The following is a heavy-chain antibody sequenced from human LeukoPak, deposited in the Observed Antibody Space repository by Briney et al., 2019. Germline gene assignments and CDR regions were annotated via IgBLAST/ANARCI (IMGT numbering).Heavy chain of an antibody. CDR1: GGTFSSYA. CDR3: AREVYGSGWYFDY. CDR2: INPSGGST. Sequence: ASVKVSCKASGGTFSSYAISWVRQAPGQGLEWMGIINPSGGSTSYAQKFQGRVTMTRDTSTSTVYMELSSLRSEDTAVYYCAREVYGSGWYFDYWGQGTLVTVSS. D-gene: IGHD6-19*01. J-gene: IGHJ4*02. V-gene: IGHV1-46*01.